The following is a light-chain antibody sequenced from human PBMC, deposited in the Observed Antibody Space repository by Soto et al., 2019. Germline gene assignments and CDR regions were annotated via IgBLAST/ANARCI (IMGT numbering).Light chain of an antibody. CDR1: QSVSSSY. Sequence: EIVLTQSPGTLSLSPGERATLSCRASQSVSSSYVAWYQQKPGQAPRLLIYDASTTATGIPDRFSGSGSGTDFTLTISRLEPEDFAVYYCQQFGSSPYTFGQGTKLEIK. CDR2: DAS. V-gene: IGKV3-20*01. J-gene: IGKJ2*01. CDR3: QQFGSSPYT.